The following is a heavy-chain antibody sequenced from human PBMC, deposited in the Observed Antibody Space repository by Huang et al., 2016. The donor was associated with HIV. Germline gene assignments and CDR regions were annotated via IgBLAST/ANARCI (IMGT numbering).Heavy chain of an antibody. Sequence: QVQLQESGPGLVKPSQTLSPFCTVSGGSITGGGHHWTWIRQTPGKGLEWSSSVYYGGSTTYNPSHSSRLTISINTSKNHFSLKVATVTAADTAVDFCARDQDNSGPSVTYFDVWGRGTLVTVSS. CDR2: VYYGGST. J-gene: IGHJ2*01. V-gene: IGHV4-30-4*08. D-gene: IGHD6-19*01. CDR3: ARDQDNSGPSVTYFDV. CDR1: GGSITGGGHH.